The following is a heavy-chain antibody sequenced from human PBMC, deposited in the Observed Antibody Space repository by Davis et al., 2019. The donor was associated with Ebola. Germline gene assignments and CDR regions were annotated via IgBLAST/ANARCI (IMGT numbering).Heavy chain of an antibody. CDR2: INSDESVT. Sequence: GESLKISCAASGFTFSNYWMHWVRQAPGKGLVWVSRINSDESVTRYADSVKGRFTISRDNAKNMVFLQMNSVRDEDTAVYYCARSLKGASVSTYYGMDVWSQGTTVTVSS. D-gene: IGHD3-16*02. CDR3: ARSLKGASVSTYYGMDV. J-gene: IGHJ6*02. CDR1: GFTFSNYW. V-gene: IGHV3-74*01.